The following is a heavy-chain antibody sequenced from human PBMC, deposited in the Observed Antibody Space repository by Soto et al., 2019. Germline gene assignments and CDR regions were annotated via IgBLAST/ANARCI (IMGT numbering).Heavy chain of an antibody. J-gene: IGHJ6*02. CDR1: GFTFSSYG. Sequence: GRSLILSCAASGFTFSSYGMHWVRQAPGKWLEWVAVIWYDGSNKYYADSVKGRFTISRDNSKNTLYLQMNSLRAEDTAVYYCARESSSWYDPHHYYDMDVWGQGTTDTVSS. D-gene: IGHD6-13*01. CDR3: ARESSSWYDPHHYYDMDV. CDR2: IWYDGSNK. V-gene: IGHV3-33*08.